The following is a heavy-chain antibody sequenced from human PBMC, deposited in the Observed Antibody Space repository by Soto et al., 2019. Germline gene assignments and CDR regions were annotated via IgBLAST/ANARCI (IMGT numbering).Heavy chain of an antibody. D-gene: IGHD2-15*01. CDR3: AKVQVRVVVAAAFDY. Sequence: QVQLVESGGGVVQPGRSLRLSCAASGFTFSSYGMHWVRQAPGKGLEWVAVISYDGSNKYYADSVTGRFTISRDNSKNTLYLQMNSLRAEDTAVYYCAKVQVRVVVAAAFDYWGQGTLVTVSS. CDR1: GFTFSSYG. CDR2: ISYDGSNK. J-gene: IGHJ4*02. V-gene: IGHV3-30*18.